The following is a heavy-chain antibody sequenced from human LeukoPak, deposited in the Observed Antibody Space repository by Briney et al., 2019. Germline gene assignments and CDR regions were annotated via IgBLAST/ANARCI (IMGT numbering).Heavy chain of an antibody. V-gene: IGHV4-59*08. CDR2: IYYSGST. CDR1: GGSISSYY. D-gene: IGHD3-10*01. J-gene: IGHJ5*02. CDR3: ASSGVTMVRGVQFDP. Sequence: PSETLSLTCTVSGGSISSYYWSWIRQPPGKELEWIGYIYYSGSTNYNPSLKSRVTISVDTSKNQFSLKLSSVTAADTAVYYCASSGVTMVRGVQFDPWGQGTLVTVSS.